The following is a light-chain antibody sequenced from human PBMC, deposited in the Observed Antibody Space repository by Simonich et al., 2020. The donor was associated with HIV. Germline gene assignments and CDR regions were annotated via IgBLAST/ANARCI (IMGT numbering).Light chain of an antibody. CDR2: KVS. V-gene: IGKV2-30*02. Sequence: DIVMTQSPLSLPVTLGQPASISCRSSQSFVHSDGNTYLNWYHQRPGQSPRRLIYKVSTRDSGVPDRFSGSGSDTDFTLKISRVEAEDVGIYYCMQGTLWWTFGQGTKVEIK. CDR1: QSFVHSDGNTY. CDR3: MQGTLWWT. J-gene: IGKJ1*01.